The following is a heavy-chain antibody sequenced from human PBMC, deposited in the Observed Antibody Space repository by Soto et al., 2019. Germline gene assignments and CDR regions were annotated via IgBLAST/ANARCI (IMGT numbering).Heavy chain of an antibody. CDR3: ARARGDSGSFPDAFDI. D-gene: IGHD1-26*01. CDR1: GFTFSSYA. Sequence: QVQLVESGGGVVQPGRSLRLSCAASGFTFSSYAMHLVRQSPGKGLEWVAVISYDGSNKYYADSVKGRFTISRDNSKNKLDLQMNSLRAEDTAVYYCARARGDSGSFPDAFDIWGQGTMVTVSS. CDR2: ISYDGSNK. V-gene: IGHV3-30-3*01. J-gene: IGHJ3*02.